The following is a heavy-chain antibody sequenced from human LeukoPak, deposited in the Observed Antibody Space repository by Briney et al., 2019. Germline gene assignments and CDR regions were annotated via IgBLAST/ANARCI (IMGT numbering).Heavy chain of an antibody. Sequence: GGSLRLSCAASGFTFDDYGMSWVRQAPGKGLEWVSGINWNGVSTRYADSVKGRFTISRDNAKNSLYLQMNSLRAEDTAFYYCAREMYASGWLNAFDIWGQGTMVTVSS. V-gene: IGHV3-20*04. D-gene: IGHD6-19*01. CDR1: GFTFDDYG. CDR3: AREMYASGWLNAFDI. CDR2: INWNGVST. J-gene: IGHJ3*02.